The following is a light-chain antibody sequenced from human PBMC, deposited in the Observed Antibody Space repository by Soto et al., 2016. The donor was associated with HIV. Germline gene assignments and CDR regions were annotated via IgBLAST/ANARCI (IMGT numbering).Light chain of an antibody. Sequence: DIQMTQSPSSLSASVGDRVTITCRSSQSINTYLNWYQQKPGKAPKLLIYGTSSNIAGVPSRFSGSGSGTDFTLIISSLQPEDFATYYCQQSYNTPRSFGQGTMVEIK. V-gene: IGKV1-39*01. CDR2: GTS. CDR3: QQSYNTPRS. CDR1: QSINTY. J-gene: IGKJ1*01.